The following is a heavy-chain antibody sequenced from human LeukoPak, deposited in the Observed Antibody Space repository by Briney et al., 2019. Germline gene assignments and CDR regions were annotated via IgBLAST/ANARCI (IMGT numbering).Heavy chain of an antibody. Sequence: GASVKVSCKASGGTFSSSAISWVRQAPGQGLQWMGGIIPMFGTADYAQKFQGRITITADESTSTAYMELSSLRSEDTAVYYCAKTIPVAGTSIWFDPWGQGTLVIVSS. CDR2: IIPMFGTA. CDR3: AKTIPVAGTSIWFDP. V-gene: IGHV1-69*13. CDR1: GGTFSSSA. D-gene: IGHD6-19*01. J-gene: IGHJ5*02.